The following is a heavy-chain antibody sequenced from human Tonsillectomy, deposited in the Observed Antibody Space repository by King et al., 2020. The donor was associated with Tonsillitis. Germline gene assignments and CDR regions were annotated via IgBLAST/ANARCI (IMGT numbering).Heavy chain of an antibody. V-gene: IGHV1-18*01. CDR3: ARVGIEWLYYWGGFDY. D-gene: IGHD3-3*01. J-gene: IGHJ4*02. CDR2: ISAYNGNT. CDR1: GYTFTSYG. Sequence: VQLVESGAEVKKPGASVKVSCKASGYTFTSYGISWVRQAPGQGLEWMGWISAYNGNTNYAQKLQGRVTMTTDTSTSTAYMALRSLRSDDTAVYYCARVGIEWLYYWGGFDYWGQGTLVTVSS.